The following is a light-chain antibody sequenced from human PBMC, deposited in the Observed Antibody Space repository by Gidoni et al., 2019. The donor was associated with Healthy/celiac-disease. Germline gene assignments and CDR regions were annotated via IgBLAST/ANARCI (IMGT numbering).Light chain of an antibody. CDR3: HQSYSTPRFT. CDR1: QSISSY. J-gene: IGKJ3*01. V-gene: IGKV1-39*01. CDR2: AAS. Sequence: DPVCITCRASQSISSYLNWYQQKPGKAPKLRIYAASSWQIGVPSRFSGSGSGTDLTLTISSLQPEDFATYYCHQSYSTPRFTFGPGTKVEIK.